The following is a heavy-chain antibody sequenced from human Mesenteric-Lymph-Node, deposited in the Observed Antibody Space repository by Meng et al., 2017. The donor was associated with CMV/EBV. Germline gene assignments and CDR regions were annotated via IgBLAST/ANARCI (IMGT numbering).Heavy chain of an antibody. J-gene: IGHJ5*02. D-gene: IGHD6-13*01. CDR2: INSDGSST. CDR1: GFTFSSYG. CDR3: ARDLAAGTFDP. V-gene: IGHV3-74*01. Sequence: GGSLLSCAASGFTFSSYGMHWVRQAPGKGLVWVSRINSDGSSTSYADSVKGRFTISRDNAKNTLYLQMNSLRAEDTAVYYCARDLAAGTFDPWGQGTLVTVSS.